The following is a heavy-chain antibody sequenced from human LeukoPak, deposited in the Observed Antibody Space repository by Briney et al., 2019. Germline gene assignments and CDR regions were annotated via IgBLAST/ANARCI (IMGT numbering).Heavy chain of an antibody. Sequence: SETLSLTCTVSGGSFSSYSWSWVRQPPGRGLEWIGHIYYSGSTTYNPSLKSRLSISLDTSNNQFSLKLRSVTAADTAVYYCAGDYGSGSYRFDYWGQGTLVTVSS. V-gene: IGHV4-59*12. CDR3: AGDYGSGSYRFDY. J-gene: IGHJ4*02. D-gene: IGHD3-10*01. CDR1: GGSFSSYS. CDR2: IYYSGST.